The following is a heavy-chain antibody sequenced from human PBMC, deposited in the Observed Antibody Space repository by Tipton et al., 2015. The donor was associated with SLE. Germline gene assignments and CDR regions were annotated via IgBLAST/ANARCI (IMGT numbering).Heavy chain of an antibody. CDR3: ARDPSGKGRWYFDL. D-gene: IGHD4-23*01. J-gene: IGHJ2*01. CDR1: GGSISNYY. CDR2: FYNSGST. V-gene: IGHV4-59*13. Sequence: TLSLTCTVSGGSISNYYWSWIRQPPGKELEWIGCFYNSGSTNYNPSLKSRVTISVDTSKNQFSLKLSSVTAADTAVYYCARDPSGKGRWYFDLWGRGTLVTVSS.